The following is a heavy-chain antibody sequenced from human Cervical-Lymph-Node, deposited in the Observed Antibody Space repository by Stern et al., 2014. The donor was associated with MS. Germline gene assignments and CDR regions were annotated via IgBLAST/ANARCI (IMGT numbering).Heavy chain of an antibody. CDR2: IIPNNGDT. CDR1: GYTFTGYY. J-gene: IGHJ4*02. D-gene: IGHD5-24*01. Sequence: QVQLVQSGAEVKKPRASVKVSCKASGYTFTGYYIHWVRQAPGQGLEWMGWIIPNNGDTNYAQNFQGRVTMTRDTSISTAYMELSRLRSDDTAVYYCAKDGYNYWGQGTLVTVSS. V-gene: IGHV1-2*02. CDR3: AKDGYNY.